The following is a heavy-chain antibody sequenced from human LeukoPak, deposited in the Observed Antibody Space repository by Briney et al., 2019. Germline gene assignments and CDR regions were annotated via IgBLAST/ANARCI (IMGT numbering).Heavy chain of an antibody. Sequence: GGSLRLSCAASGFTFSSYSMNWVRQAPGKGLEWVSSVSSSSSYIYYADSVKGRFTLSRDNAKNSLYLQMNSLRAEHTAVYYCAREGGVATLDYWGQGTLVTVSS. CDR1: GFTFSSYS. CDR2: VSSSSSYI. V-gene: IGHV3-21*01. CDR3: AREGGVATLDY. J-gene: IGHJ4*02. D-gene: IGHD5-12*01.